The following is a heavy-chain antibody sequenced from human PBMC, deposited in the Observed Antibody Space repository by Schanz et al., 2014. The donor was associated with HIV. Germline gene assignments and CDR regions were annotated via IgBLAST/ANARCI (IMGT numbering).Heavy chain of an antibody. V-gene: IGHV1-2*02. J-gene: IGHJ4*02. CDR1: EYIFTDHY. D-gene: IGHD4-17*01. CDR2: FNPYSGGR. CDR3: ARGRETVTTYFDF. Sequence: QVQLVQSGTEVKRPGASVKVSCKASEYIFTDHYIQWVRQAPGHGLEWMGWFNPYSGGRIYAQQFQGRVVMTRDTSISTAYMELSSLRSEDTAVYYCARGRETVTTYFDFWGQGTLVTVSS.